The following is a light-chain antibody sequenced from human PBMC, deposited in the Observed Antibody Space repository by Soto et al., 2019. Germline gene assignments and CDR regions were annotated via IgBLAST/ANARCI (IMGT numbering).Light chain of an antibody. CDR3: QQYSYFAT. V-gene: IGKV1-5*03. CDR1: QSISSW. CDR2: KAS. Sequence: DIQMTQSPSTLSASVGDRVTITCRASQSISSWLTWYQQKAGQAPKLLIYKASIVESGVPSRFSGSGSATEITITISNLQPDDSATYYRQQYSYFATFGQGTRVEVK. J-gene: IGKJ1*01.